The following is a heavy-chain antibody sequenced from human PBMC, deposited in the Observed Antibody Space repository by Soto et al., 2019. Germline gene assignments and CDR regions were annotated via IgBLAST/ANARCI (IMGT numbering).Heavy chain of an antibody. D-gene: IGHD2-2*01. CDR2: IDPSDSYT. Sequence: PGESLKISCKGSGYSFSTYCITWVRQMPGQGLEWMGRIDPSDSYTHYSPSLQGHVTISADRSISTAYLQWSSLKASDTAVYYCARLSCSRTTSYYGMDVWGQGTAVTVS. CDR3: ARLSCSRTTSYYGMDV. V-gene: IGHV5-10-1*01. CDR1: GYSFSTYC. J-gene: IGHJ6*02.